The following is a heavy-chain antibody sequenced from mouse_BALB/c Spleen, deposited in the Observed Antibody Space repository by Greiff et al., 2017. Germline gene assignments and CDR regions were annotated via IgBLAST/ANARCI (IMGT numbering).Heavy chain of an antibody. V-gene: IGHV5-15*02. CDR2: ISNLAYSI. CDR1: GFTFSDYG. CDR3: ARGGKNAMDY. Sequence: EVQGVESGGGLVQPGGSRKLSCAASGFTFSDYGMAWVRQAPGKGPEWVAFISNLAYSIYYADTVTGRFTISRENAKNTLYLEMSSLRSEDTAMYYCARGGKNAMDYWGQGTSVTVSS. D-gene: IGHD1-1*02. J-gene: IGHJ4*01.